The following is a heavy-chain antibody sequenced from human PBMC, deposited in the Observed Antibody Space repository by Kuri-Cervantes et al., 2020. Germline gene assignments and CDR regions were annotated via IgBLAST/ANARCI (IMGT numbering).Heavy chain of an antibody. CDR1: GFTFSSYA. Sequence: GESLKISCAASGFTFSSYAMHWVRQAPGKGLEWVAVISYDGSNKYYADSVKGRFTISRDNSKNTLYLQMNSLRAEDTAVYYCAKDLEYDLTNWFDPWGQGTLVTVSS. J-gene: IGHJ5*02. CDR3: AKDLEYDLTNWFDP. CDR2: ISYDGSNK. D-gene: IGHD3-3*01. V-gene: IGHV3-30-3*01.